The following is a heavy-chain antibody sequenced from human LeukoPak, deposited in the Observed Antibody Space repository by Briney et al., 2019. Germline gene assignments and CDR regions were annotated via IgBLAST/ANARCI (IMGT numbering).Heavy chain of an antibody. CDR1: GYTFTGYY. CDR3: ASLYYGVYEGDAFHI. CDR2: INPNSGGT. Sequence: ASVKVSCKASGYTFTGYYMHWVRQAPGQGLEWMGWINPNSGGTNYAQKFQGRVTMSRDTSISTAYMELSRLKSDDTAVYYCASLYYGVYEGDAFHIWGQGTMVTVSS. V-gene: IGHV1-2*02. D-gene: IGHD4-17*01. J-gene: IGHJ3*02.